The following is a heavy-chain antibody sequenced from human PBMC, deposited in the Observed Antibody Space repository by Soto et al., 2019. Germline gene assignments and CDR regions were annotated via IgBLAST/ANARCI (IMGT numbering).Heavy chain of an antibody. CDR1: GGSISSGGYY. Sequence: QVQLQESGPGLVKPSQTLSLTCTVSGGSISSGGYYWSWIRQHPGKGLEWIGYIYYSGSTYYNPSPKSQFTTSVDTSTNQFSLKLSSVTAADTAVYYCARDVGYCSGGSCYSVGWFDPWGQGTLVTVSS. CDR3: ARDVGYCSGGSCYSVGWFDP. V-gene: IGHV4-31*01. CDR2: IYYSGST. D-gene: IGHD2-15*01. J-gene: IGHJ5*02.